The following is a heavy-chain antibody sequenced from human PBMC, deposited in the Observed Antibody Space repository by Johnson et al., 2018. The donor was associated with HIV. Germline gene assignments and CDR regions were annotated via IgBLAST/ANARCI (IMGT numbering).Heavy chain of an antibody. Sequence: QVQLVESGGGVVQPGRSLRLSCAASGFTFSSYAMHWVRQAPGKGLEWVAVISYDGSNKYYADSVKGRFTISRDNSKNTLYLQMNSLRAEDTAVNYCARCGNARCAFDIWGQGTMVTVSS. CDR3: ARCGNARCAFDI. D-gene: IGHD4-23*01. V-gene: IGHV3-30-3*01. CDR2: ISYDGSNK. J-gene: IGHJ3*02. CDR1: GFTFSSYA.